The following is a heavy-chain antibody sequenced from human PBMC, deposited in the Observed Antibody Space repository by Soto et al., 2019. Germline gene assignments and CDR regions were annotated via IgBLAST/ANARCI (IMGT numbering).Heavy chain of an antibody. V-gene: IGHV1-69*01. CDR1: GGLFSSFA. D-gene: IGHD3-16*01. Sequence: QAHLVQSGPEVKKPGSSVKVSCKDSGGLFSSFAISWVRQAPGQGLEWLGGIIPVFGTTYYAEKFQDRLTIPAGESTNTAYMELSSLTSGDTAIYYCARGGGPYVWFNEFWGQGTLVTVSS. CDR2: IIPVFGTT. J-gene: IGHJ4*02. CDR3: ARGGGPYVWFNEF.